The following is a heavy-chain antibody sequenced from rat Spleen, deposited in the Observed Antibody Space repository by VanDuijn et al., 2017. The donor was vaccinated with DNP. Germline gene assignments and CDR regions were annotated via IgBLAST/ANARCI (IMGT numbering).Heavy chain of an antibody. Sequence: EVQLVESGGGLVQPGRSLKLSCAASGFTFSDYNMAWVRQAPTKGLELVAYISYAGGSTYHGDSVKGRFTISRDNAESTLYLQMNSLWSEDTATYYCARQNYYYSGNTLDAWGQGISVTVSS. CDR3: ARQNYYYSGNTLDA. CDR2: ISYAGGST. D-gene: IGHD1-1*01. V-gene: IGHV5-7*01. J-gene: IGHJ4*01. CDR1: GFTFSDYN.